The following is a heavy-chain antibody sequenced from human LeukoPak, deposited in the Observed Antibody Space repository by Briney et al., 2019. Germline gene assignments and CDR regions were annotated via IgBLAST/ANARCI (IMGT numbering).Heavy chain of an antibody. CDR3: ARGLSGSYENWFDP. Sequence: SETLSLTCTVSGGSISSYYWSWIRQPPGKGLEWIGYIYYSGSTNYNPSLKSRVIISVDTSKNQFSLRLSSVTAADTAVYYCARGLSGSYENWFDPWGQGTLVTVSS. D-gene: IGHD1-26*01. J-gene: IGHJ5*02. CDR2: IYYSGST. CDR1: GGSISSYY. V-gene: IGHV4-59*01.